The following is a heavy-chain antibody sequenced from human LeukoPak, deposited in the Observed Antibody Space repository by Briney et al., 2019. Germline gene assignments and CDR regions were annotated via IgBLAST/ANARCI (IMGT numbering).Heavy chain of an antibody. CDR1: GASISSGDYS. CDR3: ARVTGGWFDP. D-gene: IGHD2-15*01. Sequence: PSETLSLTCAVSGASISSGDYSWTWIRQPPGKGLEWIGYIYHSESTYYNPSLKSRVTISVDRSKNLFSLRLSSVTAADTAVYYCARVTGGWFDPWGQGTLVTVSS. J-gene: IGHJ5*02. CDR2: IYHSEST. V-gene: IGHV4-30-2*01.